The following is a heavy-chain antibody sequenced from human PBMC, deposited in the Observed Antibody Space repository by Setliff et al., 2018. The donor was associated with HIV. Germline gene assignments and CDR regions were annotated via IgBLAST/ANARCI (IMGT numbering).Heavy chain of an antibody. D-gene: IGHD2-15*01. CDR2: INAGNGDT. CDR1: GYTFSTYA. CDR3: ARSAYCSCGSCYSGAFDY. Sequence: ASVKVSCKASGYTFSTYALHWVRQAPGQRLEWMGWINAGNGDTKYSQKFQGRVTITRDTSASTAYMDVTSLRSEDTAVYYCARSAYCSCGSCYSGAFDYWGQGTLVTVSS. V-gene: IGHV1-3*01. J-gene: IGHJ4*02.